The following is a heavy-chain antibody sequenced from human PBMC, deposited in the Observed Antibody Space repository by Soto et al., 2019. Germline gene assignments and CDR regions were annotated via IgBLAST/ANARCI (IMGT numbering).Heavy chain of an antibody. V-gene: IGHV4-61*01. CDR1: GGSVSSGSYY. D-gene: IGHD3-22*01. CDR3: ASRTPYYYDSSGYYPDY. Sequence: PSETLSLTCTVSGGSVSSGSYYWSWIRQPPGKGLEWIGYIYYSGSTNYNPSLKSRVTISVDTSKNQFSLKLSSVTAADTAVYYCASRTPYYYDSSGYYPDYWGQGTLVTVSS. CDR2: IYYSGST. J-gene: IGHJ4*02.